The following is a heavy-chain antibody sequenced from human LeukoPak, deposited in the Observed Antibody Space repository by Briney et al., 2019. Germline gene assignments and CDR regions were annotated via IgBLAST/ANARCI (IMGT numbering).Heavy chain of an antibody. CDR1: GFTFSDYY. CDR3: ATYRQVLLPFES. J-gene: IGHJ4*02. CDR2: ISSSGSTI. D-gene: IGHD2-8*02. V-gene: IGHV3-11*01. Sequence: GGSLRLSCAASGFTFSDYYMSWIRQAPGKGLEWVSYISSSGSTIYYADSVRGRFTISRDNSKSTLSLQMNSLRAEDTAIYYCATYRQVLLPFESWGQGTLVTVSS.